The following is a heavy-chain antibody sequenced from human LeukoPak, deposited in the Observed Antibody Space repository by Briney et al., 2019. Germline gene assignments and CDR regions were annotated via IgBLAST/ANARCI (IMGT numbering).Heavy chain of an antibody. D-gene: IGHD1-14*01. V-gene: IGHV3-21*01. CDR1: GFTFSSYS. Sequence: GGSLRLSCAASGFTFSSYSMNWVRQAPGKGLEWVSSISSSSSYIYYADSVKGRFTISRDNAKNSLYLQMNSLRAEDTAVYYFASGLTPNHEDDYWGQGTLVTVSS. CDR2: ISSSSSYI. J-gene: IGHJ4*02. CDR3: ASGLTPNHEDDY.